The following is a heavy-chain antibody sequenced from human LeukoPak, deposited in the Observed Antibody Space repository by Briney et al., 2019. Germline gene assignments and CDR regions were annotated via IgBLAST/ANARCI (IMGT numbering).Heavy chain of an antibody. CDR3: AKNGDRGAYCSGGSCYPYYYYYIDV. CDR2: ITGTSTYI. Sequence: PGGSLRLSCAASGFTFSIYSMNWVRQAPGKGLEWVPSITGTSTYIYYADSVKGRFTISRDNAKNSLYLQMNSLRAEDTAIYYCAKNGDRGAYCSGGSCYPYYYYYIDVWGKGTTVTISS. D-gene: IGHD2-15*01. V-gene: IGHV3-21*04. J-gene: IGHJ6*03. CDR1: GFTFSIYS.